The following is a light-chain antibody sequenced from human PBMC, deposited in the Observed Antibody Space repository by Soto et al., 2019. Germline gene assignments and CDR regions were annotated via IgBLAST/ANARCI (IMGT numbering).Light chain of an antibody. CDR3: MQALQTPLT. CDR1: QSLLHSNGYNY. Sequence: DIVMTQSPLSLPVTPGEPASISCRSSQSLLHSNGYNYLDWYLQKPGQSPQLLIYLISNRASGVPDRFSGSGSGRDFTLKISRVEAKDVGVYYCMQALQTPLTFGGGTKVEI. CDR2: LIS. J-gene: IGKJ4*01. V-gene: IGKV2-28*01.